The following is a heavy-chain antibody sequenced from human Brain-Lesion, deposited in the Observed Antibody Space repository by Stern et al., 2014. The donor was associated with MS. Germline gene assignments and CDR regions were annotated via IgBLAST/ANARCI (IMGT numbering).Heavy chain of an antibody. D-gene: IGHD3-16*01. CDR2: INRDGSDT. Sequence: DVQLVESGGGLVQPGGSLRLSCAASGCNFSSYWMHWVRQFPEKGLFWVSQINRDGSDTSYADSVKGRFSISRDNIRNMLYLRMTSLRAEDTAVYYCARGVGDYWGQGARVTVSS. CDR3: ARGVGDY. V-gene: IGHV3-74*01. J-gene: IGHJ4*02. CDR1: GCNFSSYW.